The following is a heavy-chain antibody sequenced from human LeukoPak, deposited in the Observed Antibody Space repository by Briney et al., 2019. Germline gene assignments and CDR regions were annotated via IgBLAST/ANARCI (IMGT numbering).Heavy chain of an antibody. D-gene: IGHD4-17*01. J-gene: IGHJ4*02. Sequence: GGSLRLSCAASGFTFSSYSMNWVRQAPGKRLEWVSSISSSSSYIYYADSVKGRFTISRDNAKNSLYLQMNSLRAEDTAVYYCANILTVTTGYWGQGTLVTVSS. CDR3: ANILTVTTGY. CDR1: GFTFSSYS. V-gene: IGHV3-21*01. CDR2: ISSSSSYI.